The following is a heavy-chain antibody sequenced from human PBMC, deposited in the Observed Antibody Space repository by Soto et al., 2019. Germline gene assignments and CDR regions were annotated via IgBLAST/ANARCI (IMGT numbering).Heavy chain of an antibody. D-gene: IGHD3-9*01. V-gene: IGHV1-18*01. CDR1: GYTFTNYG. Sequence: QVQLVQSGAEVKKPGASVKVSCRASGYTFTNYGISWVRQAPGQGLEWMGWINANNGNTNYAQTLQGRVTMTTDTSTSTAYMELRSLRSDDSAVYYCARDTMTGYLQFDYWGQGTLVTVSS. CDR2: INANNGNT. J-gene: IGHJ4*02. CDR3: ARDTMTGYLQFDY.